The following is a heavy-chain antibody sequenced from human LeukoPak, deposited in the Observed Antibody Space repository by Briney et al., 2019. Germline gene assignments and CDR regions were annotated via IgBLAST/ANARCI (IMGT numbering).Heavy chain of an antibody. CDR2: IYYSGST. CDR3: ARFLDYGSKGDYFDY. D-gene: IGHD3-10*01. CDR1: GYSVSSGSYY. Sequence: NPSETLSLTCTVSGYSVSSGSYYWGWFRQPPGKGLEWIVYIYYSGSTNYNPSIKSRITILVDTYKNQFSLKLISVTAADTAVYYCARFLDYGSKGDYFDYWGQGTLVTVSS. J-gene: IGHJ4*02. V-gene: IGHV4-61*01.